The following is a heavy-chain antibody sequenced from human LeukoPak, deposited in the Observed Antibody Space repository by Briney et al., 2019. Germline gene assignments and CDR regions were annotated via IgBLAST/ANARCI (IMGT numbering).Heavy chain of an antibody. CDR1: GYTFTSYG. CDR3: AREEVVQAARGFPDY. V-gene: IGHV1-18*01. Sequence: ASVTVSCKASGYTFTSYGISWVRQAPGQGLEWMGWISAYSGNTNYAQKLQGRVTMTTDTSTSTAYMELRSLRSDDTAVYYCAREEVVQAARGFPDYWGKGPWSPSPQ. J-gene: IGHJ4*03. D-gene: IGHD2-2*01. CDR2: ISAYSGNT.